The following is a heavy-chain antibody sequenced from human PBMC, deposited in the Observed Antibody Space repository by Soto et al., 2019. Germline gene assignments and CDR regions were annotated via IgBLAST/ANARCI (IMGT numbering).Heavy chain of an antibody. CDR2: IYYTGST. CDR1: GGSVSSESHY. CDR3: ARDQYDFRSGSYYYAMGV. V-gene: IGHV4-61*01. D-gene: IGHD3-3*01. J-gene: IGHJ6*02. Sequence: QVQLQESGPGLVKPSETLSLTCTVSGGSVSSESHYGSWIRQTPGKGLEWVGYIYYTGSTNYNPSLRGRVTMSVDTSRDQVSLRLRSVTRADTAVYYCARDQYDFRSGSYYYAMGVWGQGTKVTVSS.